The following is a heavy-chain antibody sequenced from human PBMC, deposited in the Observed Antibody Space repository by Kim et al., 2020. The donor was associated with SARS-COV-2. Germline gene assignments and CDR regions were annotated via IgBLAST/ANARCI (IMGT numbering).Heavy chain of an antibody. CDR1: GGSFSGYY. CDR3: ASRRAAVGGPLFDY. J-gene: IGHJ4*02. CDR2: INHSGST. D-gene: IGHD6-13*01. V-gene: IGHV4-34*01. Sequence: SETLSLTCAVYGGSFSGYYWSWIRQPPGKGLEWIGEINHSGSTNYNPSLKSRVTISVDTSKNQFSLTLSSVTAADTAGSYCASRRAAVGGPLFDYWGQRT.